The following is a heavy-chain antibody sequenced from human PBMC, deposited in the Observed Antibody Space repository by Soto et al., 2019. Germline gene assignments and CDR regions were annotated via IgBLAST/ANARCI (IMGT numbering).Heavy chain of an antibody. Sequence: NPSETLSLTCAVYGGSFSGYYWSWIRQPPGKGLEWIGEINHSGSTNYNPSLKSRVTISVDTSKNQFSLKLSSVTAADTAVYYCASEYYDSSGQTPNFDYWGQGTLVTVSS. D-gene: IGHD3-22*01. CDR3: ASEYYDSSGQTPNFDY. CDR1: GGSFSGYY. V-gene: IGHV4-34*01. J-gene: IGHJ4*02. CDR2: INHSGST.